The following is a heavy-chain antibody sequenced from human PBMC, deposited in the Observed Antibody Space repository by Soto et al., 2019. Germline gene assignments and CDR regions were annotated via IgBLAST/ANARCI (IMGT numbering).Heavy chain of an antibody. D-gene: IGHD3-3*01. V-gene: IGHV3-23*01. CDR2: ISGSDGKT. Sequence: GGSLRLSCAASGFAFRNYAMSWVRQAPGKGLEWASTISGSDGKTFYADSVKGRFSISRDTSQSTLYLQMNSLRADDTAMYYCARWSYLDYWGQGTRVTVSS. J-gene: IGHJ4*02. CDR1: GFAFRNYA. CDR3: ARWSYLDY.